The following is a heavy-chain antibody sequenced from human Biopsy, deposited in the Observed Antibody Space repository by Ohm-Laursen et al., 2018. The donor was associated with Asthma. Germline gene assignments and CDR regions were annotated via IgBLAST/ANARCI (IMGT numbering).Heavy chain of an antibody. CDR3: ARTYYDFLTGQVNDAFAL. D-gene: IGHD3-9*01. J-gene: IGHJ3*01. Sequence: ASVKVSCKASGYTFIHYAIHWVRQAPGQRLEWMGWINAGNGNTKYSQKFQGRITITRDTSASTAYMDLRSLRSEDTAMYYCARTYYDFLTGQVNDAFALWGQGTMVTVSS. CDR1: GYTFIHYA. V-gene: IGHV1-3*01. CDR2: INAGNGNT.